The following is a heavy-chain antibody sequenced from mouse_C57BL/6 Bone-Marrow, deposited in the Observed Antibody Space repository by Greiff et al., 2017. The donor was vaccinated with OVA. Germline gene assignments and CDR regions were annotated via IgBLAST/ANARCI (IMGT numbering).Heavy chain of an antibody. CDR2: IDPSDSET. D-gene: IGHD2-4*01. CDR1: GYTFTSYW. CDR3: ARPMITAGYWDFDV. V-gene: IGHV1-52*01. J-gene: IGHJ1*03. Sequence: QVQLQQPGAELVRPGSSVKLSCKASGYTFTSYWMHWVKQRPIQGLEWIGNIDPSDSETHYNQKFKDKATLTVDKSSSTAYMQLSSLTSEDSAVYDCARPMITAGYWDFDVWGTGTTVTVSS.